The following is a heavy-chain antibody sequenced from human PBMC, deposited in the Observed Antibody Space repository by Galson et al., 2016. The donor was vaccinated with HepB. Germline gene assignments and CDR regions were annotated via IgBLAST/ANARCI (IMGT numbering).Heavy chain of an antibody. CDR2: IGPYESNT. D-gene: IGHD3-10*01. CDR3: ARDPVPVIRGVVGY. V-gene: IGHV1-18*01. J-gene: IGHJ4*01. CDR1: GYTFTAFA. Sequence: SVKVSCKASGYTFTAFAISWVRQAPGQGLEWMGWIGPYESNTNFARKFRDRVTLTTETSTNTAYMELRSLTPDDTAVYFCARDPVPVIRGVVGYWGQGTLVTVSS.